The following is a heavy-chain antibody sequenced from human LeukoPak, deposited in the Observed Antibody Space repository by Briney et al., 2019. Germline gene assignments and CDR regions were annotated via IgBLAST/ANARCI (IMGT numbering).Heavy chain of an antibody. V-gene: IGHV1-69*13. D-gene: IGHD3-22*01. J-gene: IGHJ3*02. CDR3: AREKRPYYYDSSGYYFDAFDI. CDR2: IIPIFGTA. Sequence: SVKVSCKASGGTFSSYAISWVRQAPGQGLEWMGGIIPIFGTANYAQKFQGRVTITADESTSTAYMELSSLRSEDTAVYYCAREKRPYYYDSSGYYFDAFDIWGQGTMVTVSS. CDR1: GGTFSSYA.